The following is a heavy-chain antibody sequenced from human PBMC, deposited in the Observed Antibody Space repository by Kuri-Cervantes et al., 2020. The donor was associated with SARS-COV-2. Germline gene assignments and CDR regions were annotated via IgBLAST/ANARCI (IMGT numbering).Heavy chain of an antibody. V-gene: IGHV1-69*04. Sequence: SVKVSCKASGYTFTSYAMHWVRQAPGQRLEWMGRIIPILGIANYAQKFQGRVTITADKSTSTAYMELSSLRSEDTAVYYCATSPKYQLPIDYWGQGTLVTVSS. D-gene: IGHD2-2*01. J-gene: IGHJ4*02. CDR1: GYTFTSYA. CDR3: ATSPKYQLPIDY. CDR2: IIPILGIA.